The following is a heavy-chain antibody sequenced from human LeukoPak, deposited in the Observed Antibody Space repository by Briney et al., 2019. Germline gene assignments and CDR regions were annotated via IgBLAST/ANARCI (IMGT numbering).Heavy chain of an antibody. CDR3: ARENTMVRGVMNY. Sequence: ASVNVSCKASGYTFTGYYMHWVRQAPGQGLEWMGWINPNSGGTNYAQKFQGRVTMTRDTSISTAYMELSRLRSDDTAVYYCARENTMVRGVMNYWGQGTLVTVSS. J-gene: IGHJ4*02. V-gene: IGHV1-2*02. D-gene: IGHD3-10*01. CDR2: INPNSGGT. CDR1: GYTFTGYY.